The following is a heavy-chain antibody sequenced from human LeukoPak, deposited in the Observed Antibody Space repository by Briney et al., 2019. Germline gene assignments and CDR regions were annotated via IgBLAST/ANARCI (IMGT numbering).Heavy chain of an antibody. CDR3: ARDGLYSYGYSYFDY. Sequence: SEILSLTCTVSGVSLASYHWSWIRQPAGRELEWIGRIHASGSSNYNPSLKSRVTMSVDTSKNQFSLKLTSVTAADTAVYYCARDGLYSYGYSYFDYWGQGTLVTVSS. CDR1: GVSLASYH. D-gene: IGHD5-18*01. J-gene: IGHJ4*02. CDR2: IHASGSS. V-gene: IGHV4-4*07.